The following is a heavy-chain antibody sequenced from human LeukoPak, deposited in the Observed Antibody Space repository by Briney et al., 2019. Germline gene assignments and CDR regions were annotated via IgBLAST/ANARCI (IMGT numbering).Heavy chain of an antibody. CDR1: GFTFSNYA. V-gene: IGHV3-23*01. J-gene: IGHJ4*02. CDR2: ISGSGGST. CDR3: AKKFSSGSQLFDY. D-gene: IGHD6-19*01. Sequence: PGGSLRLSCAASGFTFSNYAMSWVRQAPGKGLEWVSAISGSGGSTYYADSVKGRFTISRDNSKNTLYQQMNSLRAEDTAVYYCAKKFSSGSQLFDYWGQGTLVTVSS.